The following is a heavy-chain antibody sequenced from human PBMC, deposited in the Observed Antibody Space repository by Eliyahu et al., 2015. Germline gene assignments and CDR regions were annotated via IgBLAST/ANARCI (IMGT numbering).Heavy chain of an antibody. J-gene: IGHJ4*02. V-gene: IGHV1-18*01. D-gene: IGHD3-22*01. Sequence: QVQLVQSGAEVKKPGASVKVSCKAFGYTFTSYGFSWVRQAPGQGLEWMGWISADNGNRNYAEKFQGRVTMSTDTSTSTAYMELRSLRSDDTAVYYCARLAIGSGYLPDYWGQGTLVTVSS. CDR3: ARLAIGSGYLPDY. CDR1: GYTFTSYG. CDR2: ISADNGNR.